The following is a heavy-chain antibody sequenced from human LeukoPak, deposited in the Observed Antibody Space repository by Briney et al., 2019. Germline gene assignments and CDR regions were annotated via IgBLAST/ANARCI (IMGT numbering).Heavy chain of an antibody. CDR1: GFTVSSNY. J-gene: IGHJ3*02. CDR2: IYSGGST. Sequence: GGSLRLSCAASGFTVSSNYMSWVRQAPGKGLEWVSVIYSGGSTYYADSVKGRFTISRDNSKNTLYLQMNSLRAEDTAVYYCARDPMDSSGRYRDAFDIWGQGTMVTVSS. V-gene: IGHV3-53*01. D-gene: IGHD6-19*01. CDR3: ARDPMDSSGRYRDAFDI.